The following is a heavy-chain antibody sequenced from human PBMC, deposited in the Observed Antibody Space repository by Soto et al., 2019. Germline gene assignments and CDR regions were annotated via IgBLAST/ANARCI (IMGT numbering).Heavy chain of an antibody. J-gene: IGHJ6*02. Sequence: AASVKVSCKASGGTFSSYAISWVRQAPGQGLEWMGGIIPIFGTANYAQKFQGRVTITADKSTSTAYMELSSLRSEDTAVYYCARALEPPYYYYYGMDVWGQGTTVTVSS. D-gene: IGHD1-1*01. CDR2: IIPIFGTA. CDR3: ARALEPPYYYYYGMDV. CDR1: GGTFSSYA. V-gene: IGHV1-69*06.